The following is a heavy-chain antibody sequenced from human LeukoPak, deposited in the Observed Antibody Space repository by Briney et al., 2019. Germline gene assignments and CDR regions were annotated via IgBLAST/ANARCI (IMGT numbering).Heavy chain of an antibody. CDR3: ARDPRYCGGDCYSGWYFDL. J-gene: IGHJ2*01. CDR1: GFTFSSYE. D-gene: IGHD2-21*02. V-gene: IGHV3-48*03. CDR2: ISSSGSTI. Sequence: SGGSLRLSCAASGFTFSSYEMNWVRQAPGKGLEWVSYISSSGSTIYYADSVKGRFTISRDNAKNSLYLQMNSLRADDTAVYYCARDPRYCGGDCYSGWYFDLWGRGTLVTVSS.